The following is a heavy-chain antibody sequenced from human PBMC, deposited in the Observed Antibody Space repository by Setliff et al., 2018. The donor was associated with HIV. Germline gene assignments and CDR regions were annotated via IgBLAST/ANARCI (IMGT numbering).Heavy chain of an antibody. J-gene: IGHJ3*01. CDR2: ISPSDTT. V-gene: IGHV4-34*01. Sequence: SETLSLTCVVSGRAFNDYFWNWIRQSPGKGLEWVGEISPSDTTNYNQSLKSRVTISMDSSNNRFSLKLKSVTAADTAVYYCARAPKYINTYAFDVWGQGTMVTVSS. CDR1: GRAFNDYF. D-gene: IGHD6-6*01. CDR3: ARAPKYINTYAFDV.